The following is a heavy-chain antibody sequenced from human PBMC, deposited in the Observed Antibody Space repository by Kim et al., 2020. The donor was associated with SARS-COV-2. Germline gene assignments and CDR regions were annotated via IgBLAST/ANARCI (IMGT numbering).Heavy chain of an antibody. CDR3: AKGGSGSAEYFQH. J-gene: IGHJ1*01. V-gene: IGHV3-30*02. D-gene: IGHD3-3*01. Sequence: YADSVKGRFTISRDNSKNTLYLQMNSLRAEDTAVYYCAKGGSGSAEYFQHWGQGTLVTVSS.